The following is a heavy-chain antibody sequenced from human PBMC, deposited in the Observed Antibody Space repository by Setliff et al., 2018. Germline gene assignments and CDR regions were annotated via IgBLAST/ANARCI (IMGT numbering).Heavy chain of an antibody. J-gene: IGHJ4*02. Sequence: PSETLSLTCAVSGYSISSGYNWGWIRQPPGKGLEWIASIYYRGSTSYNSSLKSRVSISVDTSKNQFSLNLNSVTAAATAVYYCATLTGDRGVDYWGQGRLVTVSS. CDR3: ATLTGDRGVDY. V-gene: IGHV4-38-2*01. D-gene: IGHD7-27*01. CDR1: GYSISSGYN. CDR2: IYYRGST.